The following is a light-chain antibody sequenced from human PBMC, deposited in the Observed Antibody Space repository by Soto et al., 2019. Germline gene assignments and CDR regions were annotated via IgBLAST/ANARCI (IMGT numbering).Light chain of an antibody. CDR2: EVS. CDR1: SSDIGGYNY. Sequence: QSALTQPASVSGSPGQSITISCTGTSSDIGGYNYVSWYQQHPGKVPKLMIFEVSNRPSGVAYRFSGSKSGNTASLTISGLQAEEEADYYCSSYTGRSTLYVFGTGTKLTVL. J-gene: IGLJ1*01. CDR3: SSYTGRSTLYV. V-gene: IGLV2-14*01.